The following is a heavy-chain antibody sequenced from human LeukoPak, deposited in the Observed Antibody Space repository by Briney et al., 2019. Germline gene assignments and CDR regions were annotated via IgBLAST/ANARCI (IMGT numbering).Heavy chain of an antibody. V-gene: IGHV3-30-3*01. CDR1: GFTFSSYA. CDR2: ISYDGSNK. CDR3: ARDHDYGDYRPDY. J-gene: IGHJ4*02. Sequence: PGGSLRLSCAASGFTFSSYAMHWVRQAPGKGLEWVAVISYDGSNKYYADSVKGRFTISRDNSKNTLYLQMNSLRAEDAAVYYCARDHDYGDYRPDYWGQGTLVTVSS. D-gene: IGHD4-17*01.